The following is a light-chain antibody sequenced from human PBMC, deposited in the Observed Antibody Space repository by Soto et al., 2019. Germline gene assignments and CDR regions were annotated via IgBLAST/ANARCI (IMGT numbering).Light chain of an antibody. Sequence: QSALTQPASVSGSPGQSITISCTGTSSDVGGYNYVSWYQQHPGKAPKLVICDVTNRPSGVSNRFSGSKSGNTASLTISGLQAEDEADYYSSSYTSSTTLGYVFGTGTKVTVL. J-gene: IGLJ1*01. CDR1: SSDVGGYNY. CDR2: DVT. V-gene: IGLV2-14*01. CDR3: SSYTSSTTLGYV.